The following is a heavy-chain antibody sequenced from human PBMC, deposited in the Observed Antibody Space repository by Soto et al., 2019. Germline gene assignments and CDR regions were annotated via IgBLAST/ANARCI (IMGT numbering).Heavy chain of an antibody. CDR1: GGSISSYY. CDR2: IYYSGST. V-gene: IGHV4-59*12. J-gene: IGHJ4*02. Sequence: SHTRSLTSTVSGGSISSYYWSWIRQPPGKGLEWIGYIYYSGSTNYNPSLKSRVTISVNTSKNQFSLKLSSVTAADTAVYYCATAPGPYWGQGTLVTVSS. D-gene: IGHD2-21*02. CDR3: ATAPGPY.